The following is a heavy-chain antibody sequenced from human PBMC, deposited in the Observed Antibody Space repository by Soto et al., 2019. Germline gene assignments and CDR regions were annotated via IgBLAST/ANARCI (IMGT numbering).Heavy chain of an antibody. J-gene: IGHJ6*02. D-gene: IGHD5-18*01. CDR1: GDSVSSNSAA. CDR3: ARDTVALGAMVPYYYYGMDV. Sequence: SQTLSLTCAISGDSVSSNSAAWNWIRQSPSRGLEWLGRTYYRSKWYNDYAVSVKSRITINPDKSKNQFSLQLNSVTPEDTAVYYCARDTVALGAMVPYYYYGMDVWGQGTTVTVSS. CDR2: TYYRSKWYN. V-gene: IGHV6-1*01.